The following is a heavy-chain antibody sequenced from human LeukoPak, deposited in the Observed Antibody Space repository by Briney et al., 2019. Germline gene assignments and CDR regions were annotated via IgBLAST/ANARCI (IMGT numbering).Heavy chain of an antibody. D-gene: IGHD5-18*01. Sequence: SETLSLTCAVYGGSFSGYYWSWIRQPPGKGLEWIGEINHSGSTNYNPSLKSRVTISVDTSKNQFSLKLSSVTAADTAVYYCASRPRLGMVQLWLIDYWGQGTLVTVSS. CDR2: INHSGST. J-gene: IGHJ4*02. CDR3: ASRPRLGMVQLWLIDY. V-gene: IGHV4-34*01. CDR1: GGSFSGYY.